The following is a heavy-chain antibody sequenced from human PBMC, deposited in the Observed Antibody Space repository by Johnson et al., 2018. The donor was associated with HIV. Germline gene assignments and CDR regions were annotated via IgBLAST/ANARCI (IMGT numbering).Heavy chain of an antibody. V-gene: IGHV3-20*04. J-gene: IGHJ3*02. CDR3: AKGVPPGGSSTSCHRACVI. Sequence: VQLVESGGGVARPGGSLRLSCEASGFTFDEYDMNWVRQAPGKGLEWVSGINWQGGTPGFADSVKGRFTISRDNAKNTLFMQMNSLRGEDTAVYYCAKGVPPGGSSTSCHRACVIGGQGTMVTGSS. D-gene: IGHD2-2*01. CDR1: GFTFDEYD. CDR2: INWQGGTP.